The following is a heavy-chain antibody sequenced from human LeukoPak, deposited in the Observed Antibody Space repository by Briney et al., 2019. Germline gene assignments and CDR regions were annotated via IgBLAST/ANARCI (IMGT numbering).Heavy chain of an antibody. CDR3: ARTVSSAGWSDDAFDI. D-gene: IGHD6-19*01. Sequence: PGGSLRLSCAASGFTFDDYGMSWARQAPGKGLEWVSGINWDGGSTGYADSVKGRFTISRDNAKNFRYLQMNSLRPEDTALYYCARTVSSAGWSDDAFDIWGQGTMVTVSS. V-gene: IGHV3-20*04. CDR1: GFTFDDYG. CDR2: INWDGGST. J-gene: IGHJ3*02.